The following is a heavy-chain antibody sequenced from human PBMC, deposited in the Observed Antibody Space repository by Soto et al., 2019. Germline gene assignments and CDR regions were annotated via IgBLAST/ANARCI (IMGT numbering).Heavy chain of an antibody. J-gene: IGHJ4*02. CDR1: GDSTSSSSYY. D-gene: IGHD6-19*01. CDR2: IYYSGST. V-gene: IGHV4-39*01. Sequence: SETLSLTCAVSGDSTSSSSYYWGWIRQPPGKGLEWIGSIYYSGSTYYNPSLKSRVTKSVDTSKNQFSLKLSSVTAADTAVYYCARLGAVAGTSYFDYWGQGTLVTVSS. CDR3: ARLGAVAGTSYFDY.